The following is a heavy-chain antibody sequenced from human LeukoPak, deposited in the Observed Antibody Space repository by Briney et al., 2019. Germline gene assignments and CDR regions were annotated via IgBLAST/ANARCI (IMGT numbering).Heavy chain of an antibody. Sequence: QSGGSLRLSCAASGFTFISYWMHWVRQAPGKGLVWVSHIKGDGSSTSYADSVKGRFTISRDNAKNTLYLQMNSLRAEDTAVYYCARDRNYAMDVWGQGTTVTVSS. CDR1: GFTFISYW. CDR3: ARDRNYAMDV. CDR2: IKGDGSST. J-gene: IGHJ6*02. V-gene: IGHV3-74*01.